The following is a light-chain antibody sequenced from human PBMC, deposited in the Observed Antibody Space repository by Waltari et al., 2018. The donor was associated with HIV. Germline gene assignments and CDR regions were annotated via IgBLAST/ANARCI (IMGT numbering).Light chain of an antibody. J-gene: IGKJ1*01. V-gene: IGKV3-20*01. CDR3: QQYGRT. Sequence: EGVLTQSPATLSLSPGARATLSCRASQSVNSNYLAWYQRIPGQAPRLLIYGASTRATGIPDRFRGSGSETDFTLTINRLEPEDSAVYYCQQYGRTFGQGTKVEL. CDR2: GAS. CDR1: QSVNSNY.